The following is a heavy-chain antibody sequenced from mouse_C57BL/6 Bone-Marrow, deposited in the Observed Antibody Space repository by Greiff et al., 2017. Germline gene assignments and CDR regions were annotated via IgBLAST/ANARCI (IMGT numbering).Heavy chain of an antibody. Sequence: VQLQQSGAELARPGASVKLSCKASGYTFTSYGISWVKQRPEQGLEWIGRIDTEDGDTEYAPKFQGMATMTADTSSNPAYLQLSSLTSEDTAVYYGTTPYYAKESDYWGQGTTLTVSS. CDR1: GYTFTSYG. D-gene: IGHD1-1*01. CDR2: IDTEDGDT. V-gene: IGHV14-1*01. J-gene: IGHJ2*01. CDR3: TTPYYAKESDY.